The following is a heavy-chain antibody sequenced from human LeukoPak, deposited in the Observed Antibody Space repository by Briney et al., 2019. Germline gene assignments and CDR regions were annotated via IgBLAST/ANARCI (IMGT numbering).Heavy chain of an antibody. Sequence: GGSLRLSCAASEFTFSSYWMSWVRQAPGKGLEWVANIKQDGSEKYYVDSVKGRFTISRDNAKNSLYLQMNSLRAEDTAVYYCARRLDYFDISGYHTLDYWGQGTLVTVSS. CDR2: IKQDGSEK. CDR1: EFTFSSYW. D-gene: IGHD3-22*01. CDR3: ARRLDYFDISGYHTLDY. J-gene: IGHJ4*02. V-gene: IGHV3-7*03.